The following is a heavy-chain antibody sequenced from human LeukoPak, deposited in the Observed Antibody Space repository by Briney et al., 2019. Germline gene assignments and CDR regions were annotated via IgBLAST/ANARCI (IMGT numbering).Heavy chain of an antibody. CDR3: ATDGGNHNFDY. Sequence: ASVKVSCKASGYTFTDYYLHWVRQAPGQGLEWMGRIILNNGATNYAQEFQGRVTLTRDTSISTAYMELSRQTSDDTAVYYCATDGGNHNFDYWGQGTLVTVSS. CDR1: GYTFTDYY. CDR2: IILNNGAT. V-gene: IGHV1-2*06. J-gene: IGHJ4*02. D-gene: IGHD1-14*01.